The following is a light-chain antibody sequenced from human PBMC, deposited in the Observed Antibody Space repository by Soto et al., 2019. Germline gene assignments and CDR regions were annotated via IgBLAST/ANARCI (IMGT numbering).Light chain of an antibody. V-gene: IGKV3-11*01. CDR1: QSVSSY. CDR3: QQRSNWTLT. Sequence: EIVLTQSPATLSLSPGERATLSCRASQSVSSYLAWFQQKPGQAPRLLIYDASNRATGIPARFSGSGSGTDFTLTISSLENEDFAVYYCQQRSNWTLTFGGGTKVDIK. CDR2: DAS. J-gene: IGKJ4*01.